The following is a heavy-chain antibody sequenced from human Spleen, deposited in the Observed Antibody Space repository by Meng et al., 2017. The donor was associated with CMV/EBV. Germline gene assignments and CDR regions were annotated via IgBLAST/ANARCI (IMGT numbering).Heavy chain of an antibody. CDR1: GFTVGSNY. D-gene: IGHD3-9*01. CDR3: ARAWFTVDIMTGPSSVSDY. J-gene: IGHJ4*02. V-gene: IGHV3-7*03. CDR2: INQDGSQK. Sequence: GGSLRLSCVASGFTVGSNYLTWVRQAPGKGLEWVANINQDGSQKNYVDSVKGRFTISRDNSKNTLFLQMNSLRAEDTAVYFCARAWFTVDIMTGPSSVSDYWGQGTLVTVSS.